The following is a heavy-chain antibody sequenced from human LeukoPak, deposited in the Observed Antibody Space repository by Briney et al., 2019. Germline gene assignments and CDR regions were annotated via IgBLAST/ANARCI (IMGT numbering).Heavy chain of an antibody. J-gene: IGHJ5*02. CDR1: GGSISSYY. Sequence: PSETLSLTCTVSGGSISSYYWSWIRQPAEKGLEWIGRIYTSGSTNYNPSLKSRVTMSVDTSKNQFSLKLSSVTAADTAVYYCARDRYCSGGSCRNWFDPWGQGTLVTVSS. D-gene: IGHD2-15*01. CDR2: IYTSGST. CDR3: ARDRYCSGGSCRNWFDP. V-gene: IGHV4-4*07.